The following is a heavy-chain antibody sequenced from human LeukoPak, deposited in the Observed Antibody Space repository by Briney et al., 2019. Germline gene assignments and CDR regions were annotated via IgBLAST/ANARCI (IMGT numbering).Heavy chain of an antibody. CDR1: GGYISSSSYY. J-gene: IGHJ4*02. CDR2: IYYSGST. V-gene: IGHV4-39*07. D-gene: IGHD5-18*01. Sequence: SETLSLTCTVSGGYISSSSYYWGWIRQPPGKGMERIGSIYYSGSTYYNPSLKSRVTISVDTSKNQFSLKLSSVTAADTAVYYCARAIRGYSYGSDFDYWGQGTLVTVSS. CDR3: ARAIRGYSYGSDFDY.